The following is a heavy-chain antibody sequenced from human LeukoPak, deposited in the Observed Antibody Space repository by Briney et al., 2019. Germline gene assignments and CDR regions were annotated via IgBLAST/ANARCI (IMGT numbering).Heavy chain of an antibody. CDR2: IIGSGGST. D-gene: IGHD4-17*01. CDR3: ASGTTVIQYYFDY. J-gene: IGHJ4*02. V-gene: IGHV3-23*01. Sequence: GGSLRLSCAAPGFTFRRYAMSWVRQAQGKGGEGGSAIIGSGGSTYYADSVKGRFTISRDNSKNTLYLQMNSLRAEDTAVYYCASGTTVIQYYFDYWGQGTLVTVSS. CDR1: GFTFRRYA.